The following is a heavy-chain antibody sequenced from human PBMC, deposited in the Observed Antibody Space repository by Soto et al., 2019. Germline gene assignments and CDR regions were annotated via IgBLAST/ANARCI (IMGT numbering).Heavy chain of an antibody. V-gene: IGHV4-31*03. CDR1: GGSISSGGYY. CDR2: IYYSGST. CDR3: ARDRCISTSCYYYYGMDV. D-gene: IGHD2-2*01. Sequence: QVQLQESGPGLVKPSQTLSLTCTVSGGSISSGGYYWSWIRQHPGKGLEWIGYIYYSGSTYYNPSLKGRVTISVDTSKNQFSLKLSSVTAADTAVYYCARDRCISTSCYYYYGMDVWGQGTTVTVSS. J-gene: IGHJ6*02.